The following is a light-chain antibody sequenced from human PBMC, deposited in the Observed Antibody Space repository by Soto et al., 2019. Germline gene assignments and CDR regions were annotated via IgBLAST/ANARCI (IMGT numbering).Light chain of an antibody. Sequence: EIVMTQSPATLSVSPGERATLSCRASQSVSNNLAWYQQKPGQAPRLLIYHAPTRATGIPARFIGSGSGTEFTLTISSLQGEDFAVYYGQQYNNWPLTFGGGTKVEIK. J-gene: IGKJ4*01. CDR3: QQYNNWPLT. CDR1: QSVSNN. V-gene: IGKV3-15*01. CDR2: HAP.